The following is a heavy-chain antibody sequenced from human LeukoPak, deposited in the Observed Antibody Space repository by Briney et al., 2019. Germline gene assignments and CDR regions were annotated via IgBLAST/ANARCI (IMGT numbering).Heavy chain of an antibody. CDR3: ARGQGSRGYDFWSGYYFRRRHMDV. D-gene: IGHD3-3*01. CDR1: GGTFSSYA. Sequence: ASVKVSCKASGGTFSSYAISWVRQAPGQGLEWMGRIIPILGIANYAQKFQGRVTITADKSTSTAYMELSSLRSEDTAVYYCARGQGSRGYDFWSGYYFRRRHMDVWGKGTTVTVSS. J-gene: IGHJ6*03. CDR2: IIPILGIA. V-gene: IGHV1-69*04.